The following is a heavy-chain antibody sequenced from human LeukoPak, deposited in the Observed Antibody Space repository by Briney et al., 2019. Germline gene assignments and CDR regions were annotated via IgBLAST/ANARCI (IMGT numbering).Heavy chain of an antibody. CDR1: GFTFSSYA. J-gene: IGHJ4*02. CDR3: AKGDRGYFDY. V-gene: IGHV3-23*01. Sequence: GGSLRLSYAASGFTFSSYAMSWVRQAPGKGLEWVSAISGSGGSTFYADSVKGRFTISRHNSKNTLYLQMNSLRAGDTAVYYCAKGDRGYFDYWGQGTLVTVSS. CDR2: ISGSGGST.